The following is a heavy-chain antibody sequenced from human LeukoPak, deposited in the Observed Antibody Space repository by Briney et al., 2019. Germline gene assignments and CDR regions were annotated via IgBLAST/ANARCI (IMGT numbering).Heavy chain of an antibody. Sequence: PGGSLRLSCAASGFTFSSYWMHWVRQAPGKGLEWVSRINSDGSSTSYADSVKGRFTISRDNAKNTLYLQMNSLRAEDTAVYYCARHCREGSMIYHYYMDVWGKGTKVTVSS. CDR3: ARHCREGSMIYHYYMDV. D-gene: IGHD3-10*01. CDR1: GFTFSSYW. J-gene: IGHJ6*03. V-gene: IGHV3-74*01. CDR2: INSDGSST.